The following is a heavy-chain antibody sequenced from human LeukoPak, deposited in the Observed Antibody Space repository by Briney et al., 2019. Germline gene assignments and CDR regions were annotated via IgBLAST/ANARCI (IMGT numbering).Heavy chain of an antibody. CDR3: ARAAVSDWFDP. Sequence: ASVKVSCKASGYTFTVYYMHWVRQAPGQGLEWMGWINPNSGDTSYAQKFLGRVTMTRDTSISTAYMDLSGLRSDDTAVYYCARAAVSDWFDPWGEGTLVTVSS. CDR1: GYTFTVYY. CDR2: INPNSGDT. J-gene: IGHJ5*02. V-gene: IGHV1-2*02. D-gene: IGHD3-10*01.